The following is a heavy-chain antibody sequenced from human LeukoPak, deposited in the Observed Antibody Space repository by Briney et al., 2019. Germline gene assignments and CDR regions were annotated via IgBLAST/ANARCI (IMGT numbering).Heavy chain of an antibody. V-gene: IGHV5-51*01. CDR2: IYPGDSDP. Sequence: GESLKISSKGSGXSFATYWIGLVRQTPGKGLERMENIYPGDSDPRYSPSFQGQVTLSVDQSITTAYLQWSILKASDSAMYYCARTSPRAEFFQSGGQGNLVTVSS. J-gene: IGHJ1*01. CDR3: ARTSPRAEFFQS. CDR1: GXSFATYW.